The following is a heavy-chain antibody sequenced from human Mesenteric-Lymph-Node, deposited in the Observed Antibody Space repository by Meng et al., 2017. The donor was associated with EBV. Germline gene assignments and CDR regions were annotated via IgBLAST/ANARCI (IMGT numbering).Heavy chain of an antibody. Sequence: ITLKESCPTLVKPPQTLTLTCTFSGFSLSTSGVGVGWIRQPPGKALEWLALIYWDDDKRYSPSLKTRLTITKDTSENQVVLTMTNMDPVDAATYYCAHRTSNCFDPWGQGTLVTVSS. V-gene: IGHV2-5*02. CDR1: GFSLSTSGVG. CDR3: AHRTSNCFDP. CDR2: IYWDDDK. J-gene: IGHJ5*02.